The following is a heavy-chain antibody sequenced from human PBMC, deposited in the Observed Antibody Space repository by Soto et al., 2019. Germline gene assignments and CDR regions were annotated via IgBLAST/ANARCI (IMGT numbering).Heavy chain of an antibody. CDR3: ARLRKGGYCDF. CDR1: EFTFSNFW. V-gene: IGHV3-7*03. J-gene: IGHJ4*02. CDR2: IKEDGSEK. Sequence: EVQLVESGGGLVQPGGSLRLSCAASEFTFSNFWMTWVRQAPGKGLEWVANIKEDGSEKYYVDSVKGRFTISRDSAKNALYLQMDGLRAEATAVYYCARLRKGGYCDFWGQGSLVTVS. D-gene: IGHD1-26*01.